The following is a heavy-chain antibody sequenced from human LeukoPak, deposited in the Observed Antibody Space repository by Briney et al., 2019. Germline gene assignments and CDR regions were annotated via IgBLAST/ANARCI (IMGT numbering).Heavy chain of an antibody. J-gene: IGHJ4*02. CDR2: INHSGST. D-gene: IGHD2-2*01. V-gene: IGHV4-34*01. CDR3: ARSFSCSSTSCPLDY. Sequence: PSETLSLTCAVYGGSLSGYYWSWIRQPPGKGLEWIGEINHSGSTNYNPSLKSRVTISVDTSKNQFSLKLSSVTAADTAVYYCARSFSCSSTSCPLDYWGQGTLVTVSS. CDR1: GGSLSGYY.